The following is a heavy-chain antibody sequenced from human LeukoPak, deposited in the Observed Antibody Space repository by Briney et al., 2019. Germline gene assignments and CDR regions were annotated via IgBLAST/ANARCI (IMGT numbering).Heavy chain of an antibody. CDR1: GYTFTSYG. V-gene: IGHV1-18*01. D-gene: IGHD3-9*01. J-gene: IGHJ6*03. Sequence: GASVKVSCKASGYTFTSYGISWVRQAPGQGLEWMGWISAYNGNTNYAQKLQGRVTMTTDTSTSTAYMELRSLRSDDTAVYYCARVMTYYDILTGYYMNYYYYMDVWGKGTTVTISS. CDR3: ARVMTYYDILTGYYMNYYYYMDV. CDR2: ISAYNGNT.